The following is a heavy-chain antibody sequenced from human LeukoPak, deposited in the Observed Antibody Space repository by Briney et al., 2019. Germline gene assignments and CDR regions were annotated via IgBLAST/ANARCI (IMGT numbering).Heavy chain of an antibody. CDR3: AKDQGSGYSYGYYPTFDY. Sequence: PGGSLRLSCAASGFTFSNYGLSWVRQAPGKGLEWVANIKQDGSEKYYVDSVKGRFTISRDNAKNSLYLQMNSLRAEDTAVYYCAKDQGSGYSYGYYPTFDYWGQGTLVTVSS. V-gene: IGHV3-7*01. CDR1: GFTFSNYG. J-gene: IGHJ4*02. D-gene: IGHD5-18*01. CDR2: IKQDGSEK.